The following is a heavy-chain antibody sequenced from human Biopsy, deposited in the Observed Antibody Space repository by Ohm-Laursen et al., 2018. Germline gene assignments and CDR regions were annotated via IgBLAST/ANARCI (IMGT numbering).Heavy chain of an antibody. CDR3: ARHSAEKSGYDGDYFDY. V-gene: IGHV4-34*01. D-gene: IGHD6-25*01. CDR1: GESFNGYY. CDR2: INHSGRT. Sequence: GTLSLTCAVYGESFNGYYWSWIRQTPGKGLEWIGEINHSGRTNYNPSLKSRVTISVDTSKNQFSLKLNSVTVADTAVYYCARHSAEKSGYDGDYFDYWGQGTLVTVSS. J-gene: IGHJ4*02.